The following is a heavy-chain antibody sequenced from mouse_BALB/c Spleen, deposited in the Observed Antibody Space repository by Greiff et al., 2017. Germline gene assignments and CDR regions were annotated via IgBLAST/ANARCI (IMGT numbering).Heavy chain of an antibody. Sequence: QVQLKESGAELVKPGASVKMSCKASGYTFTSYWMHWVKQRPGQGLEWIGYINPSTGYTEYNQKFKDKATLTADKSSSTAYMQLSSLTSEDSAVYYCASYYRYGRFAYWGQGTLVTVSA. CDR3: ASYYRYGRFAY. D-gene: IGHD2-14*01. J-gene: IGHJ3*01. CDR2: INPSTGYT. CDR1: GYTFTSYW. V-gene: IGHV1S26*01.